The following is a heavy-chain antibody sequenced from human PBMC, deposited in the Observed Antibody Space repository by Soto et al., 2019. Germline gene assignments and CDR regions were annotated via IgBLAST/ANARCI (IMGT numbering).Heavy chain of an antibody. J-gene: IGHJ5*02. V-gene: IGHV4-59*01. CDR2: IYYSRST. CDR3: ARELFGRSVWFDP. Sequence: SETLSLTCTVSGGSISSYYWSWIRQPPGKGLEWIRYIYYSRSTNYNPSLKSRVTISVDTSKNQFSLKLSSVTAADTAVYYCARELFGRSVWFDPWGQGTLVTVSS. CDR1: GGSISSYY. D-gene: IGHD3-10*01.